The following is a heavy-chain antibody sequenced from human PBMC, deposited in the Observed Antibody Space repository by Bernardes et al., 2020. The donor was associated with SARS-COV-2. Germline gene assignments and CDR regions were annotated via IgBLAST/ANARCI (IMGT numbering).Heavy chain of an antibody. CDR1: GFTFSSYA. CDR3: AKALMSGFGELLSYFDY. Sequence: GGSLRLSCAASGFTFSSYAMSWVRQAPRKGLEWVSAISGSGGSTYYADSVKGRFTISRDNSKNTLYLQMNSLRAEDTAVYYCAKALMSGFGELLSYFDYWGQGTLVTVSS. D-gene: IGHD3-10*01. V-gene: IGHV3-23*01. CDR2: ISGSGGST. J-gene: IGHJ4*02.